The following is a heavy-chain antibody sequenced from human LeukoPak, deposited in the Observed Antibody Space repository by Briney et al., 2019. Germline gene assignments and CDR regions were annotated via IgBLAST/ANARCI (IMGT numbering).Heavy chain of an antibody. Sequence: GGSLRLSCAASGFTFSSYAMSWVRQAPGQGLEWVSTISGSGSSAYDADSVKRRLTISIDNSKNKLYLQMNSLRAEGPAVYYCAKISDFWSGYYDYWGQGTLVTVSS. CDR1: GFTFSSYA. CDR3: AKISDFWSGYYDY. CDR2: ISGSGSSA. V-gene: IGHV3-23*01. D-gene: IGHD3-3*01. J-gene: IGHJ4*02.